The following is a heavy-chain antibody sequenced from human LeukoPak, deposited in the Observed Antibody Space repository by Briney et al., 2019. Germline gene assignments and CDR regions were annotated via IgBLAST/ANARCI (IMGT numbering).Heavy chain of an antibody. V-gene: IGHV4-59*08. D-gene: IGHD2/OR15-2a*01. Sequence: SETLSLTCTVSGGSISGSYWSWIRQPPGKGLEWIGYIYYSGSTNYNPSLGSRVTIPVDTSKNQFSLKLSSVTAADTAVYYCARHGDYASTTYDFDYWGQGTLVTVSS. CDR2: IYYSGST. J-gene: IGHJ4*02. CDR3: ARHGDYASTTYDFDY. CDR1: GGSISGSY.